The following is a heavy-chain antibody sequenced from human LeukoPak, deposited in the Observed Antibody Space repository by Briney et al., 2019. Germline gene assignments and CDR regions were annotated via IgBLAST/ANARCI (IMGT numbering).Heavy chain of an antibody. CDR3: ARIDYSGGCYNGPFDY. V-gene: IGHV4-39*01. Sequence: PSETLSLTCTVSGGSISSSSYYWGWIRQPPGKGLERIGSVYYSGSNYYNPSLKSRGTISVDTSKNQFSLKLSSVSAANTALYYCARIDYSGGCYNGPFDYWGQGALGTVSS. CDR1: GGSISSSSYY. D-gene: IGHD6-19*01. J-gene: IGHJ4*02. CDR2: VYYSGSN.